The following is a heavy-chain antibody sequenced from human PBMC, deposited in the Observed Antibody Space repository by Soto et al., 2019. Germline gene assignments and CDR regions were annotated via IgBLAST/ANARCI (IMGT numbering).Heavy chain of an antibody. CDR2: ISYDGSNK. D-gene: IGHD3-10*01. V-gene: IGHV3-30*18. CDR1: GFTFSSYG. Sequence: PGGSLRLSCAASGFTFSSYGMHWVRQAPGKGLEWVAVISYDGSNKYYADSVKGRFTISRDNSKNTLYLQMNSLRAEGTAVYYCAKDHRVTMVREPRYYYGMDVWGQGTTVTVSS. CDR3: AKDHRVTMVREPRYYYGMDV. J-gene: IGHJ6*02.